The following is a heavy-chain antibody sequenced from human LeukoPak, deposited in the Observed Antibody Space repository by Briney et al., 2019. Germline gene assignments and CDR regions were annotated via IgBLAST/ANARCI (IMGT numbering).Heavy chain of an antibody. CDR3: VGASWDH. V-gene: IGHV3-7*01. J-gene: IGHJ4*02. CDR1: GFAFSNYW. Sequence: GGSLRLSCAASGFAFSNYWMNWVRQAPGKGLEWVANIKQDGSEIYYVGSVKGRFTISRDNAKNSVSLQMNNLRAEDTAVYYCVGASWDHWGQGTLVTVSS. CDR2: IKQDGSEI.